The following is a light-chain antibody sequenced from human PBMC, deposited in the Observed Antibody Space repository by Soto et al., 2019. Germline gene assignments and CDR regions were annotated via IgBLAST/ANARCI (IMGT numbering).Light chain of an antibody. CDR1: QGITNY. CDR3: HQVDSYLPTT. CDR2: TAS. J-gene: IGKJ5*01. V-gene: IGKV1-9*01. Sequence: DIQLTQSPSFLSASVGDRVTITCRASQGITNYLAWYQQKPGRAPKLLIYTASTLETGVPSRFSGGGSGTDFTLTISSLQPEDFATYSGHQVDSYLPTTFGQETRLEIK.